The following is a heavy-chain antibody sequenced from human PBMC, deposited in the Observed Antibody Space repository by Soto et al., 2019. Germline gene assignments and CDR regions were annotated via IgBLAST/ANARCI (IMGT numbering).Heavy chain of an antibody. J-gene: IGHJ4*02. Sequence: GESLKISGKGSGYSFTDYWIGWVLQLPGNGLEWIGIIFPGDSDARYSPSFQGQVTISADKSITTAYLQWSGLKASDTAMYYCARHASGWYPPDYWGQGTLVTVSS. D-gene: IGHD6-19*01. V-gene: IGHV5-51*01. CDR3: ARHASGWYPPDY. CDR1: GYSFTDYW. CDR2: IFPGDSDA.